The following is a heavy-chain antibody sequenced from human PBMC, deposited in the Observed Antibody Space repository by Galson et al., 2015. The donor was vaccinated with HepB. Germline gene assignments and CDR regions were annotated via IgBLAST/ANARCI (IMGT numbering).Heavy chain of an antibody. Sequence: SLKLSCAASGFTFSSYSMNWVRQAPGQGLEWVSSISSSSGYIYYADSVKGRFTISRDNAKNSAYLQMNSLRAEDTAVYYCARNQGRMVWAYGMDVWGQGTTVTVSS. CDR2: ISSSSGYI. V-gene: IGHV3-21*01. CDR1: GFTFSSYS. D-gene: IGHD1-14*01. CDR3: ARNQGRMVWAYGMDV. J-gene: IGHJ6*02.